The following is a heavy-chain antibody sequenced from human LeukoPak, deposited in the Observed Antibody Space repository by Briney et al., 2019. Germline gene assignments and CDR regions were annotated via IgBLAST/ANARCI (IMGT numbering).Heavy chain of an antibody. CDR1: GFTFSSYW. CDR2: INSDGSSR. D-gene: IGHD6-19*01. J-gene: IGHJ4*02. V-gene: IGHV3-74*01. Sequence: GGSLRLSCSASGFTFSSYWMHWVRQAPGKGLVWVSRINSDGSSRNYADSVKGRFTISRDNAKNTLYLQMNSLKAEDTAVYYCARFHVNGWHRLDYWGQGTLVTVSS. CDR3: ARFHVNGWHRLDY.